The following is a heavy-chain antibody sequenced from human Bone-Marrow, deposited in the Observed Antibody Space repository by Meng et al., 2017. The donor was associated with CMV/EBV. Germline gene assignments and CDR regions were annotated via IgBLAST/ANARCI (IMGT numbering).Heavy chain of an antibody. Sequence: SETLSLPCTVSGGSIKNYYWTWIRQPPGKGLEWIGYVYFSGTTNYNPSLKSRVTISADTSKNQFSLKLSSVTAADTAVYYCAKGYSNYRAWGQGTLVTVPS. CDR1: GGSIKNYY. D-gene: IGHD4-11*01. CDR3: AKGYSNYRA. V-gene: IGHV4-59*01. CDR2: VYFSGTT. J-gene: IGHJ5*02.